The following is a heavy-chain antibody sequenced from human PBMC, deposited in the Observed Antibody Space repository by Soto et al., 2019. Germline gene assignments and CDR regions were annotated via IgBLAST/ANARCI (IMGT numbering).Heavy chain of an antibody. V-gene: IGHV3-23*01. CDR3: AKGNQKVVAATRVDY. D-gene: IGHD2-15*01. J-gene: IGHJ4*02. Sequence: EVQLLESGGGLVQPGGSLRLSCAASGFTFGTYAMGWFPQPPGKGWGGVSAISGRGGSTTYADPVKGRFTISRDNSKNTLYLQMNSLRAEDTAVYYCAKGNQKVVAATRVDYWGQGTLVTVSS. CDR1: GFTFGTYA. CDR2: ISGRGGST.